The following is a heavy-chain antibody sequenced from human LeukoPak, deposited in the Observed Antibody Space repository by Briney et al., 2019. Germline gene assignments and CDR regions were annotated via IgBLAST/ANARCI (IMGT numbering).Heavy chain of an antibody. J-gene: IGHJ6*02. Sequence: SETLSLTCTVSGGSISSYYWSWIRQPPGKGLEWIGYIYYSGSTNYNPSLKSRVTISVDTSKNRFSLKLSSVTAADTAVYYCASGTYYYDSSGFYYYYYGMDVWGQGTTVTVSS. V-gene: IGHV4-59*08. D-gene: IGHD3-22*01. CDR3: ASGTYYYDSSGFYYYYYGMDV. CDR2: IYYSGST. CDR1: GGSISSYY.